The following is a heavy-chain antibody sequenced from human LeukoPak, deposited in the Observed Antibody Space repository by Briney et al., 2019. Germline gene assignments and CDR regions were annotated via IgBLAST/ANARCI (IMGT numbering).Heavy chain of an antibody. CDR2: INPNSGGT. CDR3: ARAKETYYYDSSGYPLDY. Sequence: GASVKVSCKASGYTFTGYYMHWVRQAPGQGLEWMGWINPNSGGTNYAQKFQGRVTMTRDTSISTTYMELSRLRSDDTAVYYCARAKETYYYDSSGYPLDYWGQGTLVTVSS. J-gene: IGHJ4*02. CDR1: GYTFTGYY. V-gene: IGHV1-2*02. D-gene: IGHD3-22*01.